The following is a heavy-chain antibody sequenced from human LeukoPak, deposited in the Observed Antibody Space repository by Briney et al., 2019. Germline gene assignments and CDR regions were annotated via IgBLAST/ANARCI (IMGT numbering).Heavy chain of an antibody. V-gene: IGHV1-2*04. D-gene: IGHD3-10*01. CDR3: ARRGSGSYSPDAFDI. CDR2: INSNSGGT. Sequence: ASVKVSCKASGYTFTGYYMHWVRQAPGQGLEWMGWINSNSGGTNYAQKFQGWVTMTRDTSISTAYMELSRLRSDDTAVYYCARRGSGSYSPDAFDIWGQGTMVTVSS. J-gene: IGHJ3*02. CDR1: GYTFTGYY.